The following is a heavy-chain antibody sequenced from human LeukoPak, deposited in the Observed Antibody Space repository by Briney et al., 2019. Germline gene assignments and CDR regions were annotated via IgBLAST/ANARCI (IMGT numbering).Heavy chain of an antibody. V-gene: IGHV3-53*01. CDR3: ARDSSMLRGPLVIYYFDF. D-gene: IGHD3-10*01. CDR2: FYRGGDR. CDR1: GFSVSSTY. J-gene: IGHJ4*02. Sequence: PGGSLRLSCAASGFSVSSTYMTWVRQAPGKGLEWVSIFYRGGDRHYADSVKGRFTISRDNSKNTLSLQMNNLRVEDTAMYYCARDSSMLRGPLVIYYFDFWGQGTLVTVSS.